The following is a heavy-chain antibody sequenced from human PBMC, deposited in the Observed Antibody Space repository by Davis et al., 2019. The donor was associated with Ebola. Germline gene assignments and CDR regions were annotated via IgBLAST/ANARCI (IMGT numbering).Heavy chain of an antibody. CDR2: GNT. Sequence: GNTNSAQKLQGRVTMTRNTSISTAYMELSSLRSEDTAVYYCARREIYYYYGMDVWGQGTTVTVSS. V-gene: IGHV1-8*01. CDR3: ARREIYYYYGMDV. J-gene: IGHJ6*02.